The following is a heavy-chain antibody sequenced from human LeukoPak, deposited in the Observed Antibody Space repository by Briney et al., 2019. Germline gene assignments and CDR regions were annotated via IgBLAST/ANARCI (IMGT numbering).Heavy chain of an antibody. D-gene: IGHD5-12*01. Sequence: GASVKVSCKASGYTFTGYYMHWVRQAPGQGLEWMGWINPNSGGTNYAQKFQGRVTMTRDTSISTAYMELSRLRSDDTAVYYCARESLERGYSGYDPAEFDYWGQGTLVTVSS. V-gene: IGHV1-2*02. CDR2: INPNSGGT. CDR1: GYTFTGYY. CDR3: ARESLERGYSGYDPAEFDY. J-gene: IGHJ4*02.